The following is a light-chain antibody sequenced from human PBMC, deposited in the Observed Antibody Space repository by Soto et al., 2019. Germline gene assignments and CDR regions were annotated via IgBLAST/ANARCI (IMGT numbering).Light chain of an antibody. Sequence: DLQMTQSPSTLSASVGDSVTITCRASQSISPWLAWYQQKPGKAPTLLIYKASSLEGGVPSRFSGSGSGTDFNITISSLQPDDFATYYCQQYNTYPLTFGGGTKVDIK. CDR3: QQYNTYPLT. CDR2: KAS. CDR1: QSISPW. J-gene: IGKJ4*01. V-gene: IGKV1-5*03.